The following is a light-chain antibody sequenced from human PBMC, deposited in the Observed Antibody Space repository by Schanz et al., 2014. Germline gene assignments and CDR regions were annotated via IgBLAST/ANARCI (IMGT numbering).Light chain of an antibody. J-gene: IGLJ2*01. Sequence: QSALTQPASVSGSPGQSITISCTGTSSDVGGYNFVSWYQQHPGKAPKVIIYDVSNRPSGVSNRFSGSKSDVTASLTISGLQAEAEADYYCSSYTSSSVVFGGGTKLTVL. CDR3: SSYTSSSVV. V-gene: IGLV2-14*03. CDR2: DVS. CDR1: SSDVGGYNF.